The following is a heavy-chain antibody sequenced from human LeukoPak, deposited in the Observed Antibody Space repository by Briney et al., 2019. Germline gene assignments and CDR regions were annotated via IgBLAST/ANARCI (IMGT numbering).Heavy chain of an antibody. J-gene: IGHJ4*02. CDR2: ISSGNTI. D-gene: IGHD3-9*01. CDR3: ARNVDILTGYYGDY. Sequence: GGSLRLSCAASGFTFSDYYMSWIRQAPGKGLEWVSYISSGNTIYYADSVKGRFTISRGNAKNSLYLQMNSLRAEDTAVYYCARNVDILTGYYGDYWGQGTLVTVSS. CDR1: GFTFSDYY. V-gene: IGHV3-11*04.